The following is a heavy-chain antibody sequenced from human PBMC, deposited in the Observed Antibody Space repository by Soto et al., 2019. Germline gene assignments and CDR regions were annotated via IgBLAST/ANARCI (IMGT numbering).Heavy chain of an antibody. Sequence: SETLSLTCTVSGGSVSGGSYYWSWIRQPPGKGLEWIGYIYYSGSTNYNPSLKSRVTISVDTSKNQFSLKLSSVTAADTAVYYCAMVRGVILLQNWFDPWGQGTLVTVSS. D-gene: IGHD3-10*01. J-gene: IGHJ5*02. CDR2: IYYSGST. CDR1: GGSVSGGSYY. V-gene: IGHV4-61*01. CDR3: AMVRGVILLQNWFDP.